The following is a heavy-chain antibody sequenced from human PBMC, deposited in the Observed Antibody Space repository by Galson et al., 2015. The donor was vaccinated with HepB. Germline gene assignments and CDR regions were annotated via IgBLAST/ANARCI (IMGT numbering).Heavy chain of an antibody. Sequence: SVKVSCKASGYGFTGYGVSWVRQAPGQGLEWMGWITAYNGNTKYAQNFQDRVTMTTDTSTSRAYIEIWSLTSDDTAVYYCARDDRYYDFWSGYYTGLDSWGQGTLVTVSS. CDR2: ITAYNGNT. CDR1: GYGFTGYG. CDR3: ARDDRYYDFWSGYYTGLDS. V-gene: IGHV1-18*01. D-gene: IGHD3-3*01. J-gene: IGHJ4*02.